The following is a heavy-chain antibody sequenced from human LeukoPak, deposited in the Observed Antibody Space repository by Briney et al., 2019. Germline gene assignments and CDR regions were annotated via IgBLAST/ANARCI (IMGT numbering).Heavy chain of an antibody. CDR3: ARDGIYYYDSSGYYQGY. CDR2: INPNSGGT. V-gene: IGHV1-2*02. CDR1: GYIFTGYY. D-gene: IGHD3-22*01. Sequence: ASVKVSCKASGYIFTGYYIHWVRQAPRQGLEWMGWINPNSGGTNYAQRFQGRVTMTRDTSINTAYMELSRLRSDDTAVYYCARDGIYYYDSSGYYQGYWGQGTLVTVSS. J-gene: IGHJ4*02.